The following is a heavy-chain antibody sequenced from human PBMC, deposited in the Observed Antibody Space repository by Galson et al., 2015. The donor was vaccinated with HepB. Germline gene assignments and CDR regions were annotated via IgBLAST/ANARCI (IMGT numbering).Heavy chain of an antibody. D-gene: IGHD5-12*01. J-gene: IGHJ4*02. Sequence: SLRLSCAASGFSFSDYGMHWVRQAPGKGLEWVAVIWYDGSNKYYADSVKGRFTISRDNSKKLSLQMNSLRAEDTAVYYRARGGLYSGYERFDFWGQGTPVTVSS. CDR1: GFSFSDYG. V-gene: IGHV3-33*08. CDR3: ARGGLYSGYERFDF. CDR2: IWYDGSNK.